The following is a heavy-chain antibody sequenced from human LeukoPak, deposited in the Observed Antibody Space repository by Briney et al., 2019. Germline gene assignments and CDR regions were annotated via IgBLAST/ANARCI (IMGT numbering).Heavy chain of an antibody. J-gene: IGHJ4*02. D-gene: IGHD3-22*01. CDR1: GFTFSNYA. V-gene: IGHV3-64*01. CDR3: ARGLYYYDSSGYPR. Sequence: GGSLRLSCAASGFTFSNYAMHWVCQAPGKGLEYVSAISSTGGTTYYANSVKGRFTISRDNSKNTLYLQMGSLRPEDMAVYYCARGLYYYDSSGYPRWGQGTLVTVSS. CDR2: ISSTGGTT.